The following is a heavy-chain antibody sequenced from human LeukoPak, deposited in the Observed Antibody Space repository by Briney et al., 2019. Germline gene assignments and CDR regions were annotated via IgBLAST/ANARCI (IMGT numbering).Heavy chain of an antibody. CDR1: GFTFSNAW. Sequence: GGSLRLSCAASGFTFSNAWMNWVRQAPGKGLEWVGRIKSKTDGGTTDYAAPVKGRFTISRDNSKNTLYLQMNSLRAEDTAVYYCARCSSTSPSLYYYGMDVWGQGTTVTVSS. CDR3: ARCSSTSPSLYYYGMDV. V-gene: IGHV3-15*07. CDR2: IKSKTDGGTT. D-gene: IGHD2-2*01. J-gene: IGHJ6*02.